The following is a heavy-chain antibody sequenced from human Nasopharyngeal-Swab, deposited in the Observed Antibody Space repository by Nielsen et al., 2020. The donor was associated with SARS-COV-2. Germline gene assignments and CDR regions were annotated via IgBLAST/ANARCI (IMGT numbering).Heavy chain of an antibody. Sequence: GGSLRLSCAASGFTFSNYNMNWVRQAPGKGLEWVSSISSSSIYTYYADSVKGRFTISRDNAKNSLYLQMNSLRAEDTAVYFCARDYRTEATQDWGQGTLVTVSS. CDR3: ARDYRTEATQD. J-gene: IGHJ1*01. CDR1: GFTFSNYN. CDR2: ISSSSIYT. V-gene: IGHV3-21*01. D-gene: IGHD3-16*02.